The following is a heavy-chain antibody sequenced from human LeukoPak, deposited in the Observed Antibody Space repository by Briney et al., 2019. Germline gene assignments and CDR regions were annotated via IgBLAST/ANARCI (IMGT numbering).Heavy chain of an antibody. D-gene: IGHD6-13*01. Sequence: SETLSLTCAVYGGSFSGYYWSWIRQPPGKGLEWIGEINHSGSTNYNPSLKSRVTISVDTSKNQFSLKLSSVTAADTAVYYCARRPRRGYSKLSWAFDIWDQGTMVTVSS. V-gene: IGHV4-34*01. CDR3: ARRPRRGYSKLSWAFDI. CDR1: GGSFSGYY. J-gene: IGHJ3*02. CDR2: INHSGST.